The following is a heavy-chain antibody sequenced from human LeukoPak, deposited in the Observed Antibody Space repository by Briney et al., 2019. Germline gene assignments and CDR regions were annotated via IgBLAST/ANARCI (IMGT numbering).Heavy chain of an antibody. Sequence: PGGSLRLSCAASGFTFSNYWMTWVRQAPGKGLELVANIKQDGSEKYYVDSVKGRFTISRDNAKNSLYLQMNSLRAEDTAVYYCAKERTMVRGVGWFDPWGQGTLVTVSS. CDR3: AKERTMVRGVGWFDP. V-gene: IGHV3-7*01. CDR2: IKQDGSEK. CDR1: GFTFSNYW. D-gene: IGHD3-10*01. J-gene: IGHJ5*02.